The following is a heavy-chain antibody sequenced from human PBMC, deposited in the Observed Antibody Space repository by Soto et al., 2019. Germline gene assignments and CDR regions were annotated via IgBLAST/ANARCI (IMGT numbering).Heavy chain of an antibody. CDR1: GFTFSSYW. V-gene: IGHV3-74*03. CDR2: IDSDGNSK. CDR3: VRGDVGVGIDY. D-gene: IGHD1-26*01. Sequence: EVQLVESGGGLVQPGGSLRLSCAASGFTFSSYWMHWVRQVPGKGLVWVSHIDSDGNSKTYADSVKGRFTISRDNAKNTVYLKMNSLRAEDTAVYYCVRGDVGVGIDYWGLGTLVTVSS. J-gene: IGHJ4*02.